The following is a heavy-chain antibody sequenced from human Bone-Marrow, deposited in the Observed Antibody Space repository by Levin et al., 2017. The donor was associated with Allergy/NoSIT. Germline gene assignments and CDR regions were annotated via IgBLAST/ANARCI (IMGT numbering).Heavy chain of an antibody. CDR1: GDSLKSYF. CDR3: AIAYPNLPQPGPFES. CDR2: VSHSGDT. D-gene: IGHD5-24*01. V-gene: IGHV4-59*01. J-gene: IGHJ4*02. Sequence: PSETLSLTCTVSGDSLKSYFWSWIRQPPGKELQWIGHVSHSGDTSYNPFLGGRVTISRDTSETSFPLKLSSVPPADTAVYFCAIAYPNLPQPGPFESWGQGVLVAVSP.